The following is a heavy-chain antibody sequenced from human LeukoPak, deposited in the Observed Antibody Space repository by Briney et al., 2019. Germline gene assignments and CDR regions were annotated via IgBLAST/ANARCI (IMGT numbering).Heavy chain of an antibody. J-gene: IGHJ6*03. CDR2: INWNGGST. Sequence: PGGSLRLSCAASGFTFSSSGMSWVRQAPGKGLEWVSGINWNGGSTGYADSVKGRFTISRDNAKNSLYLQMNSLRAEDTALYYCARDIFSYMDVWGKGTTVTVSS. CDR3: ARDIFSYMDV. D-gene: IGHD3-9*01. V-gene: IGHV3-20*04. CDR1: GFTFSSSG.